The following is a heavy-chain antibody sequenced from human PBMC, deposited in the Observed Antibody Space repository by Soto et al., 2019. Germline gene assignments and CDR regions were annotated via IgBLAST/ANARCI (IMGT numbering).Heavy chain of an antibody. CDR1: GFTFNNYA. Sequence: EVQLLESGGGVVQPGGSLRLSCAASGFTFNNYALNWVRQAPGKGLEWVSSISGSSSYTNYADSVKGRFTISRDNAKNSLYLQMNSLRAEDTAVYYCARTPDCTNGVCSAGFDYWGQGTLVTVSS. D-gene: IGHD2-8*01. V-gene: IGHV3-48*04. CDR2: ISGSSSYT. J-gene: IGHJ4*02. CDR3: ARTPDCTNGVCSAGFDY.